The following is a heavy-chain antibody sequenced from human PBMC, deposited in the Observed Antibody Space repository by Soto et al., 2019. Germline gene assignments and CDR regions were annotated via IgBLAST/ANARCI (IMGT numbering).Heavy chain of an antibody. CDR1: GVSVNSEGNY. J-gene: IGHJ5*02. CDR2: ISYRGDT. CDR3: ARGSSWPSNYFDP. Sequence: QVQLQESGPGLVKPSETLSLTCSVSGVSVNSEGNYWSWVRQTPGKGLEWIGYISYRGDTNYDPALKSRVSISLDTSNSHFSLRLTSVSAADTAIYFCARGSSWPSNYFDPWGQGTRVTVSS. D-gene: IGHD6-13*01. V-gene: IGHV4-61*08.